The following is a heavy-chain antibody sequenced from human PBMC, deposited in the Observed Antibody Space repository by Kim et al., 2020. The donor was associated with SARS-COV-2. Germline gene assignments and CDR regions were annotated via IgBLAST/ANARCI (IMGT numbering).Heavy chain of an antibody. CDR3: AKSTHSSPSGGGAFDI. V-gene: IGHV3-23*01. D-gene: IGHD6-13*01. J-gene: IGHJ3*02. Sequence: SVRGRFTTSRDNSTNTLYLQMTSMTVEDTAVYYCAKSTHSSPSGGGAFDIWGQGTMVTVSS.